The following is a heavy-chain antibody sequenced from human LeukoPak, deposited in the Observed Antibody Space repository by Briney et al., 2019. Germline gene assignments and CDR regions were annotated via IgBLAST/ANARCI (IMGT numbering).Heavy chain of an antibody. CDR1: GFIFSHYA. V-gene: IGHV3-23*01. D-gene: IGHD4-17*01. J-gene: IGHJ4*02. CDR2: IGGSDSNT. CDR3: AKQIYGDYVPGRAASDY. Sequence: GGSLRLSCTATGFIFSHYAMTWVRQAPGKGLAWVSVIGGSDSNTYYADSVKGRFTISRDNSKNTLYLQMNSLSAEDTAIYYCAKQIYGDYVPGRAASDYWGQGTLVTVSS.